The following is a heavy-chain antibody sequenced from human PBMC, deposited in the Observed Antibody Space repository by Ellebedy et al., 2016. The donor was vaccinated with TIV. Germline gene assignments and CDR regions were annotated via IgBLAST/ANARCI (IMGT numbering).Heavy chain of an antibody. Sequence: GESLKISXAASGFTFSDHYMDWVRQAPGKGLEWVGRTRNKANSYTTEYAASVKGRFTISRDDSKNSLYLQMNSLKTEDTAVYYYARVSGRLPSSGWYDYWGQGTLVTVSS. CDR3: ARVSGRLPSSGWYDY. V-gene: IGHV3-72*01. CDR1: GFTFSDHY. J-gene: IGHJ4*02. CDR2: TRNKANSYTT. D-gene: IGHD6-19*01.